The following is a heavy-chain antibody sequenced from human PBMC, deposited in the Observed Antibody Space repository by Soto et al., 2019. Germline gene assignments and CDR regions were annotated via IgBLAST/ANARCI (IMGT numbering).Heavy chain of an antibody. CDR2: IGGGDDI. CDR3: AKDSISYNGIYDAFDV. D-gene: IGHD3-3*02. V-gene: IGHV3-23*01. J-gene: IGHJ3*01. Sequence: PGGSLRLSCEASGFTFSNYAMAWVRQTPGEGPEWVSTIGGGDDIFYAESVQGRFIISRDDSRSTMYLQMDNLRVEDTAIYFCAKDSISYNGIYDAFDVWGQGTVVTV. CDR1: GFTFSNYA.